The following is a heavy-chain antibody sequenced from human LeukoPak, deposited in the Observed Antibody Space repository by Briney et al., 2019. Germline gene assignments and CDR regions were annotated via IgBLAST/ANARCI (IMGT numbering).Heavy chain of an antibody. V-gene: IGHV4-4*07. D-gene: IGHD2-15*01. Sequence: SETLSLTCTVSGGSISSYYWSWIRQPAGKGLEWIGRIYYSGSTNYNPSLKSRVTISVDTSKNQFSLKLTSVTAADTAVYYCARTMEGYCSGGSCYQYSYYMDVWGKGTTVTVSS. J-gene: IGHJ6*03. CDR3: ARTMEGYCSGGSCYQYSYYMDV. CDR2: IYYSGST. CDR1: GGSISSYY.